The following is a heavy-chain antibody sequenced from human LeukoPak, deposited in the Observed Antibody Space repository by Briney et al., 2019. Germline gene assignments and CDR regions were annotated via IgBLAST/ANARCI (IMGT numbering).Heavy chain of an antibody. CDR2: IFDIGNT. Sequence: PSETLSLTCTVSGGSMNDYYWTWVRQPPGRGLEWIGYIFDIGNTNYNPSLKSRVTISLDTSKNQSSLRLNSVTAADTAVHYCAKGMMPDWFDPWGQGTLVTVSS. V-gene: IGHV4-59*01. J-gene: IGHJ5*01. D-gene: IGHD2-2*01. CDR1: GGSMNDYY. CDR3: AKGMMPDWFDP.